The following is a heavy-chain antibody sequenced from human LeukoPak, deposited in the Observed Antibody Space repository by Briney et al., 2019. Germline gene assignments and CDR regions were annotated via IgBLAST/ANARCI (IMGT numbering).Heavy chain of an antibody. CDR2: VYYSGST. Sequence: PSETLSLTCTVSGDSISSSDHYWGWIRQPPGKGLEWIGSVYYSGSTYSNPSLKSRVILSVDTPKNQISLKLNSVIAADTAVYYCAREDSSSWYTYYYGMDVWGQGTTVTVSS. CDR3: AREDSSSWYTYYYGMDV. J-gene: IGHJ6*02. CDR1: GDSISSSDHY. V-gene: IGHV4-39*07. D-gene: IGHD6-13*01.